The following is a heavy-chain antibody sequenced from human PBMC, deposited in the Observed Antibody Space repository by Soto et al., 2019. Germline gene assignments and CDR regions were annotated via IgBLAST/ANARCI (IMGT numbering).Heavy chain of an antibody. V-gene: IGHV3-64D*08. CDR2: ISSNGGKT. D-gene: IGHD5-12*01. CDR3: VKDLYSGYDSFGY. J-gene: IGHJ4*02. CDR1: GFTFSTYA. Sequence: GGFLRLSCSASGFTFSTYAMHWVRQAPGKGLEYVSAISSNGGKTYYADSVKGRFTISRDNSKNTLYLQMSSLRAEDTAVYYCVKDLYSGYDSFGYWGQGTLVTVSS.